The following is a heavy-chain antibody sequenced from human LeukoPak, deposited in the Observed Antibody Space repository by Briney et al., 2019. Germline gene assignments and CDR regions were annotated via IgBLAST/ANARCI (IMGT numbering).Heavy chain of an antibody. V-gene: IGHV3-23*01. Sequence: GGSLRLSCAASGFTFSGHDMTWVRQAPGKGLEWVSGISGSGVSTYYADSVKGRFTISRDNSKSTLYLQMNSLSADDTAVYYCAKRRGSGSYYNIDYWGQGTLVTVSS. CDR2: ISGSGVST. CDR1: GFTFSGHD. D-gene: IGHD3-10*01. CDR3: AKRRGSGSYYNIDY. J-gene: IGHJ4*02.